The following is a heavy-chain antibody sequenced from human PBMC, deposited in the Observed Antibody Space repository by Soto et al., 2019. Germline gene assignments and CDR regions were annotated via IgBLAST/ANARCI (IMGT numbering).Heavy chain of an antibody. J-gene: IGHJ4*02. CDR3: SVLDWAGY. D-gene: IGHD6-19*01. CDR1: GFTFSDHY. CDR2: IRNKVKSYTT. Sequence: GGSLRLSCAASGFTFSDHYMDWVRQTPGKGLEWVGRIRNKVKSYTTEYAASVKGRFTISRDDSKSSLYLQMNSLKTEDTAVYYCSVLDWAGYWGQGTLVTVSS. V-gene: IGHV3-72*01.